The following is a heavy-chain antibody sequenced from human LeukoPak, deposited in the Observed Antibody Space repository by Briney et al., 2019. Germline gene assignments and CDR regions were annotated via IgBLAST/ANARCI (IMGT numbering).Heavy chain of an antibody. CDR1: GGSISSGGYS. D-gene: IGHD5-18*01. V-gene: IGHV4-30-2*01. CDR3: ARGGPYSYGYADY. J-gene: IGHJ4*02. CDR2: IYHSGST. Sequence: PSETLSLTCAVSGGSISSGGYSWSWIRQPPGKGLEWIGYIYHSGSTYYNPSLKSRVTISVDRSKNQFSLKLSSVTAADTAVYYCARGGPYSYGYADYWGQGTLVTVSS.